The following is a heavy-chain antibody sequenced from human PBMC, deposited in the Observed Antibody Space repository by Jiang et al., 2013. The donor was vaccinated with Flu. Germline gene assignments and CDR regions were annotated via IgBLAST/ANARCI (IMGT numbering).Heavy chain of an antibody. V-gene: IGHV1-69*02. Sequence: GAEVKKPGSSVKVSCKASGGTFSSYTISWVRQAPGQGLEWMGRIIPILGIANYAQKFQGRVTITADKSTSTAYMELSSLRSEDTAVYYCARVYYYYYGMDVWGQGTTVTVSS. CDR2: IIPILGIA. CDR3: ARVYYYYYGMDV. CDR1: GGTFSSYT. J-gene: IGHJ6*02.